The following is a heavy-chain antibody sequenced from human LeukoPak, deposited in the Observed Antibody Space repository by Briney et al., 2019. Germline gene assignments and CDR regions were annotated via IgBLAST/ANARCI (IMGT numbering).Heavy chain of an antibody. V-gene: IGHV3-43*01. D-gene: IGHD5-18*01. J-gene: IGHJ4*02. Sequence: PGGSLRLSCAAPGFMFDDYTMHWVRQAPGKGLEWVSLINWDGGSRYYAASVKGRFTVSRDNSKNSLYLQMNSLRTEDTALYYCAKGDVDSPMNFYHWGQGTLVTVSS. CDR3: AKGDVDSPMNFYH. CDR1: GFMFDDYT. CDR2: INWDGGSR.